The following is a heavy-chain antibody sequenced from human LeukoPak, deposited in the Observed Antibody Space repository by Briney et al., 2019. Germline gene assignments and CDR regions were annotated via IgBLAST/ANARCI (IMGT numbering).Heavy chain of an antibody. CDR2: ISYDGSNK. V-gene: IGHV3-30-3*01. CDR1: GSTFSSYA. CDR3: ARDSPYSSSWYAIDY. D-gene: IGHD6-13*01. J-gene: IGHJ4*02. Sequence: QPGRSLRLSCAASGSTFSSYAMHWVRQAPGKGLEWVAVISYDGSNKYYADSVKGRFTISRDNSKNTLYLQMNSLRAEDTAVYYCARDSPYSSSWYAIDYWGQGTLVTVSS.